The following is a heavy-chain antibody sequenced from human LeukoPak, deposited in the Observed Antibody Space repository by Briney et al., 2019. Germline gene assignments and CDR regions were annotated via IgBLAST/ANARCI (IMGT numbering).Heavy chain of an antibody. CDR1: GGTFSSYA. CDR2: IIPIFGTT. J-gene: IGHJ4*02. CDR3: AGGGYSYGFGSWYRITATGFDY. Sequence: GASVKVSCKASGGTFSSYAISWVRQAPGQGLEWMGGIIPIFGTTNYAQKFQGRVTITADESTSTAYMELSSLRSEDTAVYYCAGGGYSYGFGSWYRITATGFDYWGQGTLVTVSS. V-gene: IGHV1-69*13. D-gene: IGHD5-18*01.